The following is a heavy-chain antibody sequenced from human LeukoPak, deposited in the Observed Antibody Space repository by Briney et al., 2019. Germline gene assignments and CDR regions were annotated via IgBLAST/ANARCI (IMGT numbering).Heavy chain of an antibody. CDR1: GFSFNTYG. J-gene: IGHJ4*02. D-gene: IGHD3-9*01. CDR2: ISNSGTTV. CDR3: ARVVLRYFLH. Sequence: GGSLRLSCAASGFSFNTYGMNWVRQAPGKGLEWVSYISNSGTTVYYAGSVKGRFTISRDNAKNSLYLQMNSLRAEDTAVYYCARVVLRYFLHWGQGTLVTVSS. V-gene: IGHV3-48*03.